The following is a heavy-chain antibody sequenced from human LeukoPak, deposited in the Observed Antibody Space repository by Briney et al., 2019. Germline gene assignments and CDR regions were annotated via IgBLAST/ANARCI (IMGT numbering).Heavy chain of an antibody. J-gene: IGHJ4*02. CDR3: ARGAQFGYFDY. V-gene: IGHV3-30-3*01. D-gene: IGHD3-16*01. CDR2: ISYDGSNK. CDR1: GFTFSSYA. Sequence: GGSLRLSCAASGFTFSSYAMHWVRHAPGKGVEWVAVISYDGSNKYYADSVKGRFTISRDNSKNTLYLQMNSLRAEDTAVYYCARGAQFGYFDYWGQGTLVTVSS.